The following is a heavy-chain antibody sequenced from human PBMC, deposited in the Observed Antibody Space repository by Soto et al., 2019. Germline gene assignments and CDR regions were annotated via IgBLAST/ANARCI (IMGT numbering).Heavy chain of an antibody. J-gene: IGHJ4*02. CDR1: GGSISSSSYY. CDR3: ARELLRFGEFSSYFDY. Sequence: PSETLSLTCTVSGGSISSSSYYWGWIRQPPGKGLEWIGSIYYSGSTYYNPSLKSRVTISVDTSKNQFSLKLSSVTAADTAVYYCARELLRFGEFSSYFDYWGQGTLVTVSS. V-gene: IGHV4-39*02. D-gene: IGHD3-10*01. CDR2: IYYSGST.